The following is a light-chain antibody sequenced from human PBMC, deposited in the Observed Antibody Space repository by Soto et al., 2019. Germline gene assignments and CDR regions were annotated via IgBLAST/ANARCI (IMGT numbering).Light chain of an antibody. CDR1: QTINNY. V-gene: IGKV1-5*01. Sequence: DIQMTQSPSSLSASVGDRVTITCRASQTINNYLNWYQQRPGKAPKLLIYDASSLESGVPSRFSGSGSGTEFTLTISSLQPDDFATYYCQQYNSLFGQGTKVDIK. CDR2: DAS. CDR3: QQYNSL. J-gene: IGKJ1*01.